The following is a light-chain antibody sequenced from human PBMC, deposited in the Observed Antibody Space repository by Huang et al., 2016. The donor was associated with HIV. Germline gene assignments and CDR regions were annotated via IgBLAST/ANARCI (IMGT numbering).Light chain of an antibody. CDR2: DAS. V-gene: IGKV1-16*02. CDR3: QQSNTFPLT. CDR1: QDIRSN. J-gene: IGKJ4*01. Sequence: DIQMTQSPYSLSASVGDRVTITCRASQDIRSNLAWFQQTPGKAPKSLIYDASTLQSGVPSKFSGNGYGTDFTLTISSLQPEDIATYYCQQSNTFPLTFGGGTKVEI.